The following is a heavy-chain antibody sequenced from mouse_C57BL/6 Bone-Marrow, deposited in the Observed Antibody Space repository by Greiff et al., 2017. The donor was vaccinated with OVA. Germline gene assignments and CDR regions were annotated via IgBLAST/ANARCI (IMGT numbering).Heavy chain of an antibody. V-gene: IGHV1-81*01. CDR2: IYPRSGNT. J-gene: IGHJ3*01. CDR3: ARPYSNSWFAY. D-gene: IGHD2-5*01. CDR1: GYTFTSYG. Sequence: VKLQESGAELARPGASVKLSCKASGYTFTSYGISWVKQRTGQGLEWIGEIYPRSGNTYYNEKFKGKATLTADKSSSTAYMELRSLTSEDSAVYFCARPYSNSWFAYWGQGTLVTVSA.